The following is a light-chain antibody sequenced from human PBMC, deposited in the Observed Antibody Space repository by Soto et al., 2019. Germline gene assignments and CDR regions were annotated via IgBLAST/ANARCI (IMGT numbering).Light chain of an antibody. Sequence: QSVLTQPPSASGTPGQRVTISCSGSSSNIGTNTVIWYQQLPGAAPKLLIYSDNQRPSGVPHRFAASKSGTSASLAISVLQSEDEADYYCAAWDVSLVVFGGGTKLTVL. CDR3: AAWDVSLVV. CDR2: SDN. J-gene: IGLJ2*01. V-gene: IGLV1-44*01. CDR1: SSNIGTNT.